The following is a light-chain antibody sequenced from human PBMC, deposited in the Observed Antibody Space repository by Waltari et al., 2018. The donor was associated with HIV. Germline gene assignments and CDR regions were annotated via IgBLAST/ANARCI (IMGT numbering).Light chain of an antibody. J-gene: IGLJ3*02. CDR1: SSNIGAGYD. CDR2: GSQ. CDR3: QAYDSSLSGWV. Sequence: QSVLTQPPSVSGAPGQKLTISCTGSSSNIGAGYDVHWYQQLPGTAPKLLIHGSQNRPSGVPDRICGSKSGTSASLAITGLEAEDEADYYCQAYDSSLSGWVFGGGTKVTVL. V-gene: IGLV1-40*01.